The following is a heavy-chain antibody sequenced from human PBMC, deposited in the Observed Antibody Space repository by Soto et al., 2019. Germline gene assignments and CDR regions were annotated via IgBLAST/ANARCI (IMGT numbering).Heavy chain of an antibody. Sequence: GESLKISCKGSGYSFTSYWIGWVRQMPGKGLEWMGIIYPGDSDTRYSPSFQGQVTISADKSTSTAYLQWSSLKASDTAMYYCAALQAGTHYYYGMDVWGQGTTVTVSS. J-gene: IGHJ6*02. CDR1: GYSFTSYW. CDR2: IYPGDSDT. CDR3: AALQAGTHYYYGMDV. D-gene: IGHD3-10*01. V-gene: IGHV5-51*01.